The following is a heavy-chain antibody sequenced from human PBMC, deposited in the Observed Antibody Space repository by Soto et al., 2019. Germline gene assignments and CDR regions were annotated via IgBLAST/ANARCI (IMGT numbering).Heavy chain of an antibody. V-gene: IGHV4-30-4*01. CDR2: IYYSGST. CDR1: GGSISSGDYY. J-gene: IGHJ4*02. D-gene: IGHD3-9*01. Sequence: PSETLSLTCTVSGGSISSGDYYWSWIRQPPGKGLEWIGYIYYSGSTYYNPSLKSRVTISVDTSKNQFSLKLSSVTAADTAVYYCARVETDDIVTGYYTFDYWGQGTLVTVSS. CDR3: ARVETDDIVTGYYTFDY.